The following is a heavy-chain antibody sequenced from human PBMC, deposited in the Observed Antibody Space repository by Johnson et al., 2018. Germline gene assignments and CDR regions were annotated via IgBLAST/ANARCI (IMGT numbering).Heavy chain of an antibody. CDR3: ATISSSSTSYYYYMDV. J-gene: IGHJ6*03. Sequence: QVRLGESGGGVVEPGRSLRLSCAASGFTFRSYGMHWVRQAPGQGLEWMGIINPSGGSTSDAQKFQGRVTMTRDTSTSTVYMELSSLRSEDTAVYYCATISSSSTSYYYYMDVWGKGTTVTVSS. CDR1: GFTFRSYG. D-gene: IGHD6-6*01. CDR2: INPSGGST. V-gene: IGHV1-46*01.